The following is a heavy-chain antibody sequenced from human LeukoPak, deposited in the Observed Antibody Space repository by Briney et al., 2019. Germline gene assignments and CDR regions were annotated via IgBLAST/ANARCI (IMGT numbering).Heavy chain of an antibody. Sequence: PGGSLRLSCAASGFTFSSYGMHWVRQAPGKGLEWVAVIPYDGSNKYYADSVKGRFTISRDNSKNTLYLQMNSLRAEDTAVYYCANLATVTTRGAFDIWGQGTMVTISS. CDR2: IPYDGSNK. CDR3: ANLATVTTRGAFDI. V-gene: IGHV3-30*18. D-gene: IGHD4-17*01. J-gene: IGHJ3*02. CDR1: GFTFSSYG.